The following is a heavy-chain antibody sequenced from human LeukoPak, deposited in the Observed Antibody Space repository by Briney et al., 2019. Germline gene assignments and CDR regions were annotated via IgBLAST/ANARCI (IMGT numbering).Heavy chain of an antibody. CDR2: ISGYNGNT. J-gene: IGHJ4*02. V-gene: IGHV1-18*01. CDR1: GYTFTSYS. CDR3: ANSPARNYYDSNGYSDY. Sequence: ASVKVSCKASGYTFTSYSITWVRQAPGQGLEWMGWISGYNGNTNYAQKFQGRVTMTTDTSTSTAYMELRSLTFDDTAVYYCANSPARNYYDSNGYSDYWGQGTLVTVSS. D-gene: IGHD3-22*01.